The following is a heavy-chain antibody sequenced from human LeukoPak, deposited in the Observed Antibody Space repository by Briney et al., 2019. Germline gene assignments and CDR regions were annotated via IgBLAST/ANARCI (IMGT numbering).Heavy chain of an antibody. Sequence: GGSLRLSCAASGFTFSSYWMHWVRQAPGKGLEWVSRIDSDGSGTGYADSVKGRFTISRDNAENTLYLQMNSLRAEDTAVYYCARGDVNWGQGTLVTVSS. V-gene: IGHV3-74*01. J-gene: IGHJ4*02. CDR3: ARGDVN. CDR1: GFTFSSYW. CDR2: IDSDGSGT.